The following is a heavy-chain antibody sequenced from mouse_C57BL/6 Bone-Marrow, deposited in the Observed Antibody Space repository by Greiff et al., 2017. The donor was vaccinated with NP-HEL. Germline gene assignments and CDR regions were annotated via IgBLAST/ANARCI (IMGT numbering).Heavy chain of an antibody. Sequence: EVKVVESGGGLVKPGGSLKLSCAASGFTFSDYGMHWVRQAPEKGLEWVAYISSGSSTIYYADTVKGRFTISRDNAKNTLFLQMTSLRSEDTAMYYCASNYGSSFFAYWGQGTLVTVSA. D-gene: IGHD1-1*01. CDR2: ISSGSSTI. J-gene: IGHJ3*01. CDR3: ASNYGSSFFAY. V-gene: IGHV5-17*01. CDR1: GFTFSDYG.